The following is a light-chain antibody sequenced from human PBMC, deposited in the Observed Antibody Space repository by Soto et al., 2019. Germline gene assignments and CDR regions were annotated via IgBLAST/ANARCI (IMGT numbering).Light chain of an antibody. V-gene: IGKV3-11*01. CDR2: EAS. Sequence: EIVLTQSPATLSLSPGERATLSCRASQSVGNNLAWYQQKPGQAPGLLIYEASTRATGIPARFSGSGSGTDFTLTISSLEPEDFAVYYCQQYGTSPVTFAGGTKVEIK. CDR3: QQYGTSPVT. CDR1: QSVGNN. J-gene: IGKJ4*01.